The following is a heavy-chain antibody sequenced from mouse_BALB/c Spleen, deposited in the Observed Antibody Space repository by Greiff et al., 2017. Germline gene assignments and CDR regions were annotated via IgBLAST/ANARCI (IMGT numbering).Heavy chain of an antibody. CDR2: INPSNGGT. D-gene: IGHD1-1*01. Sequence: QVQLKQSGAELVKPGASVKLSCKASGYTFTSYYMYWVKQRPGQGLEWIGEINPSNGGTNFNEKFKSKATLTVDKSSSTAYMQLSSLTSEDSAVYYCTRALPNYYGSSPYYFDYWGQGTTLTVSS. J-gene: IGHJ2*01. CDR3: TRALPNYYGSSPYYFDY. CDR1: GYTFTSYY. V-gene: IGHV1S81*02.